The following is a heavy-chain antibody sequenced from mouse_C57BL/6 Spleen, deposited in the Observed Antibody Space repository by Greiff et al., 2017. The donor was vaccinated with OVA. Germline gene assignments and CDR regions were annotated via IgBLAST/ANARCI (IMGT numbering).Heavy chain of an antibody. CDR1: GFTFSSYG. CDR2: ISSGGSYT. J-gene: IGHJ2*01. D-gene: IGHD1-1*01. CDR3: ARQGTTVFDY. V-gene: IGHV5-6*01. Sequence: EVKVVESGGDLVKPGGSLKLSCAASGFTFSSYGMSWVRQTPDKRLEWVATISSGGSYTYYPDSVKGRFTISRDNAKNTLYLQMSSLKSEDTAMYYCARQGTTVFDYWGQGTTLTVSS.